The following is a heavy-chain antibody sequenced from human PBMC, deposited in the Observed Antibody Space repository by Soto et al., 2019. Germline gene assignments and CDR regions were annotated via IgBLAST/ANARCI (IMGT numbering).Heavy chain of an antibody. CDR2: ISPSSGYT. D-gene: IGHD6-25*01. J-gene: IGHJ4*02. CDR1: GYSFTTYG. CDR3: AREMWTRSGPQNFFDY. Sequence: QVQLVQSEGEMKQPGASVKVSCKASGYSFTTYGFCWVRKVPGQGLEWMGYISPSSGYTTYAPNLQDRVIMTTDRSTTTVYMELRSLRSDDMAVYYCAREMWTRSGPQNFFDYWGQGALVTVSS. V-gene: IGHV1-18*03.